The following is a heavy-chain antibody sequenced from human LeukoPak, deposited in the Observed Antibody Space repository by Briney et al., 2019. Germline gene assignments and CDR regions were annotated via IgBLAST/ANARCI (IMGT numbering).Heavy chain of an antibody. Sequence: SETLSLTCIVSGVSVSDTDYYWGWVRQPPGKTLEWIGSMHFSGSPFYSPSLESRFSMSVDTSKNQFSLHLRSVTAADTAVYYCARDEVGAKGRPFDYWGRGTLVTVSS. CDR1: GVSVSDTDYY. D-gene: IGHD1-26*01. V-gene: IGHV4-39*07. J-gene: IGHJ4*02. CDR2: MHFSGSP. CDR3: ARDEVGAKGRPFDY.